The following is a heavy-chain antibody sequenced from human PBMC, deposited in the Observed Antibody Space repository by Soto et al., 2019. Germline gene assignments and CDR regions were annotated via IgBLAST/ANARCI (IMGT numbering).Heavy chain of an antibody. CDR2: IYSGGST. CDR1: EFTVSSNC. V-gene: IGHV3-53*01. J-gene: IGHJ6*02. D-gene: IGHD1-26*01. Sequence: VGSLRLSCAASEFTVSSNCMNWVRQAPGKGLECVSTIYSGGSTYYADSVKGRFTISRDNSKNTLYLQMNNLRAEDTAVYYCAGRVGATNYGMDVWGQGTTVTVSS. CDR3: AGRVGATNYGMDV.